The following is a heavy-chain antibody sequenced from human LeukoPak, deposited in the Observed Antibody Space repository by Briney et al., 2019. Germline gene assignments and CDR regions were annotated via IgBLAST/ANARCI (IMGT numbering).Heavy chain of an antibody. CDR2: IKQDGSEK. CDR3: AREAQGQGYSYGSGYFQH. CDR1: GFIFSTYW. J-gene: IGHJ1*01. D-gene: IGHD5-18*01. V-gene: IGHV3-7*01. Sequence: GGSLRLSCAASGFIFSTYWMTWVRQAPGKGLEWVANIKQDGSEKYYVDSVKGRFTISRDNAKNSLYLQMISLRAEDTAVYYCAREAQGQGYSYGSGYFQHWGQGTLVTVSS.